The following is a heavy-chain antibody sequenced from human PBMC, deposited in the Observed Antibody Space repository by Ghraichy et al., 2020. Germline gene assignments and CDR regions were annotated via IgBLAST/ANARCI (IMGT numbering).Heavy chain of an antibody. CDR1: GYSFTSYW. Sequence: GESLNISCKGSGYSFTSYWISWVRQMPGKGLEWMGRIDPSDSYTNYSPSFQGHVTISADKSISTAYLQWSSLKASDTAMYYCARHFEPNFAQDYYMDVWGKGTTVTVSS. V-gene: IGHV5-10-1*01. CDR3: ARHFEPNFAQDYYMDV. D-gene: IGHD3-9*01. J-gene: IGHJ6*03. CDR2: IDPSDSYT.